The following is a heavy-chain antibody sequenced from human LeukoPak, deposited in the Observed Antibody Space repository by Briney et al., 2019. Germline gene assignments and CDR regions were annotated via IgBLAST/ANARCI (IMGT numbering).Heavy chain of an antibody. V-gene: IGHV3-23*01. CDR1: GFTFSNFA. CDR3: AKMVHTEQWLVPFDY. Sequence: GGSLRLSCAASGFTFSNFAMNWVRQAPGKGLEWVSTISGSGGSTYYADSVKGRFTISRDNSKNALYLQMNSLRAEDTAVYYCAKMVHTEQWLVPFDYWGQGTLVTVSS. CDR2: ISGSGGST. D-gene: IGHD6-19*01. J-gene: IGHJ4*02.